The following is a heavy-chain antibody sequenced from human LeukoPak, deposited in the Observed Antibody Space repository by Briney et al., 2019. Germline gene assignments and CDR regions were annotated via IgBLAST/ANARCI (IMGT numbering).Heavy chain of an antibody. CDR1: GYTFTGYY. CDR3: ARDRRWLQLLSFDY. D-gene: IGHD5-24*01. Sequence: ASVKVSCKASGYTFTGYYMHWVRQAPGQGLEWMGWINPSSGGTNYAQKFQGRVTMTRDTSISTAYMELSRLRSDDTAVYYCARDRRWLQLLSFDYWGQGTLVTVSS. V-gene: IGHV1-2*02. J-gene: IGHJ4*02. CDR2: INPSSGGT.